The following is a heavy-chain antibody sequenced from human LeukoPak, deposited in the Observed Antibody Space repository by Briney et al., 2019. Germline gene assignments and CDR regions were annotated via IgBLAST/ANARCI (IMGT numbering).Heavy chain of an antibody. Sequence: GGSLRLSCAASGFTFSSYSMHWVRQAPGKGLEWVAVVSYDGTKMSYGGSVKGRFTMSRDISKNTLSLQMNSLRPEDTAVYYCARDRIQIWSYVGTFDSWGQGTLVTVSS. D-gene: IGHD5-18*01. CDR2: VSYDGTKM. V-gene: IGHV3-30-3*01. J-gene: IGHJ4*02. CDR1: GFTFSSYS. CDR3: ARDRIQIWSYVGTFDS.